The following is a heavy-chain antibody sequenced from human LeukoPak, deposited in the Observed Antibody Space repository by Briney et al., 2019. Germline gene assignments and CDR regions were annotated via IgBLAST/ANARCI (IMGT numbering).Heavy chain of an antibody. J-gene: IGHJ4*02. CDR3: AKPFQWLVGFDY. CDR2: ISGSFST. V-gene: IGHV3-23*01. Sequence: GGSLRLSCAASGFTFSSYAMSWVRQAPGMGLEWVSAISGSFSTYYADSVRGRFTISRDNSKNTLYLQMNSLRADDTAVYYCAKPFQWLVGFDYWGQGTLVTVSS. CDR1: GFTFSSYA. D-gene: IGHD6-19*01.